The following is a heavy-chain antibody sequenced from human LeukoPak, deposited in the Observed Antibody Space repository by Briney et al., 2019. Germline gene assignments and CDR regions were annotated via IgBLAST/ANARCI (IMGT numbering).Heavy chain of an antibody. V-gene: IGHV4-34*01. CDR3: ARGEGRITMVRGPAGDWFDP. J-gene: IGHJ5*02. Sequence: SETLSLTCAVCGGSFSGYYWSWIRQPPGKGLEWIGEINHSGSTNYNPSLKSRVTISLDTSKNQFSLKLSSVTAADTAVYYCARGEGRITMVRGPAGDWFDPWGQGTLVTVSS. D-gene: IGHD3-10*01. CDR2: INHSGST. CDR1: GGSFSGYY.